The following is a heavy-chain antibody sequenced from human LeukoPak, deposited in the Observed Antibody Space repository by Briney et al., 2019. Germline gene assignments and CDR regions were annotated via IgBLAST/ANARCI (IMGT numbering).Heavy chain of an antibody. J-gene: IGHJ6*04. CDR2: IKSEGEGATT. V-gene: IGHV3-15*01. CDR3: IAHFPYFYGFDV. Sequence: GGSLRLTCVSSGFTIGTAWMSWVRQAPGKGLEWLGHIKSEGEGATTDYAAPAKGRFAISRDDSKNMIYLQMSSLKIDDTAIYYCIAHFPYFYGFDVWGKGTTVTVSS. CDR1: GFTIGTAW. D-gene: IGHD3-3*02.